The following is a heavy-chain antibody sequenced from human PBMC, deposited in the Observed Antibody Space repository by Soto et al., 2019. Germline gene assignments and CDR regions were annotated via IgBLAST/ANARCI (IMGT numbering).Heavy chain of an antibody. CDR1: GFTFSTYG. CDR2: FVGSTGST. CDR3: AKRHTTVATPANYFDY. D-gene: IGHD1-1*01. J-gene: IGHJ4*02. Sequence: GGSLRLSCAASGFTFSTYGMHWVRQAPGKGLEWVSTFVGSTGSTFYADSVKGRFTISRDDSKNTLYLQMNSLRAEDTAVYYCAKRHTTVATPANYFDYWGQGTLVTVSS. V-gene: IGHV3-23*01.